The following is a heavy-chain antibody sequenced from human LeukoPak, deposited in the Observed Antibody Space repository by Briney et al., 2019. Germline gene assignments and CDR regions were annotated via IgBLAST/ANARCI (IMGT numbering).Heavy chain of an antibody. D-gene: IGHD3-10*01. J-gene: IGHJ4*02. V-gene: IGHV1-3*03. CDR2: INAGNGNT. CDR3: ARLGTMVRGVMTHFDY. Sequence: ASVKVSCKASGYTFTSYAMHWVRQAPGQRLEWMGWINAGNGNTKYSQEFQGQVTISADKSISTAYLQWSSLKASDTAMYYCARLGTMVRGVMTHFDYWGQGTLVTVSS. CDR1: GYTFTSYA.